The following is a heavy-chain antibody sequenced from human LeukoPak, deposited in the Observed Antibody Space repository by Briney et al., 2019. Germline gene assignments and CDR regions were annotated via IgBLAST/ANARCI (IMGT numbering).Heavy chain of an antibody. V-gene: IGHV1-2*06. J-gene: IGHJ4*02. Sequence: GASVKVSCEASGYTFTDYFIHWVRQAPGQRPEWMGRMNGNSGVTMYAQTLQDRVTMTRDTSISTAYMELSRLTSDDTAVYYCARDLSSTSNWEFDYWGQGTLVTVSS. CDR3: ARDLSSTSNWEFDY. CDR2: MNGNSGVT. CDR1: GYTFTDYF. D-gene: IGHD7-27*01.